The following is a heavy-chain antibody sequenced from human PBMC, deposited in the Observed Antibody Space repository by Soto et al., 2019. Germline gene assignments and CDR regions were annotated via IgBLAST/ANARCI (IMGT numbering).Heavy chain of an antibody. CDR3: ARENVDYGSGSPRGYYFDY. CDR2: INPSGGST. J-gene: IGHJ4*02. Sequence: VKVSCKASGYTFTSYYMHWVRQAPGQGLEWMGIINPSGGSTSYAQKFQGRVTMTRDTSTSTVYMELSSLRSEDTAVYYCARENVDYGSGSPRGYYFDYWGQGTLVTVSS. V-gene: IGHV1-46*01. D-gene: IGHD3-10*01. CDR1: GYTFTSYY.